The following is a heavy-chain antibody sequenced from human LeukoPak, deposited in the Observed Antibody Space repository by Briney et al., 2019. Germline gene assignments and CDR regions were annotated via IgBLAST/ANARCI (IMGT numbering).Heavy chain of an antibody. D-gene: IGHD1-26*01. J-gene: IGHJ3*02. V-gene: IGHV3-53*01. CDR3: ARIGWERLGRAFDI. CDR2: IYSAGAA. Sequence: GGSLRLSCAASGFTVSDNYMTWVRQAPGKGLEWVSSIYSAGAAHYAESVKGRFTISRDNPKNTLYLQMNSLRAEDMAVYYCARIGWERLGRAFDIWGQGTMVTVSS. CDR1: GFTVSDNY.